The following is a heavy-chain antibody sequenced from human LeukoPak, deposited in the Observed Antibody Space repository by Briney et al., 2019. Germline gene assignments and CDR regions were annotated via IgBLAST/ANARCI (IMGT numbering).Heavy chain of an antibody. D-gene: IGHD6-13*01. Sequence: PGGSLRLSCTASGFIFSTYSMIWVRQAPGKGLEWVANIKQDGSEKYYVDSVKGRFTISRDNAKNSLYLQMNSLRAEDTAVYYCARAGPYSSSWPYYFDYWGQGTLVTVSS. CDR3: ARAGPYSSSWPYYFDY. CDR1: GFIFSTYS. V-gene: IGHV3-7*01. J-gene: IGHJ4*02. CDR2: IKQDGSEK.